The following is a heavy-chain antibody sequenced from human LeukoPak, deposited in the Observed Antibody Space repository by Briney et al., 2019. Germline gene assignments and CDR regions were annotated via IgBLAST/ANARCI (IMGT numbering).Heavy chain of an antibody. CDR2: ISGGGDNT. CDR1: GFIFSSYA. V-gene: IGHV3-23*01. CDR3: ATPRSSYYYYGMDV. Sequence: PGGSLRLSCAASGFIFSSYAMSWVRQAPGKGLEWVSAISGGGDNTYYAASVKGRFTTTRDNSKNTLYLQMNSLRAEDTARYYCATPRSSYYYYGMDVWGQGTTVIVSS. J-gene: IGHJ6*02.